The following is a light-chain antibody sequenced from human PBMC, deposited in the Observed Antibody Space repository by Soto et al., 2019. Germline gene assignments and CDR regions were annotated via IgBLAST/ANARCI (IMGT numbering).Light chain of an antibody. V-gene: IGLV2-14*01. J-gene: IGLJ1*01. CDR3: SSYTSSSTYV. Sequence: QSVLTQPPSVSAAPGQKVTISCSGTSSDVGGYNYVSWYQQYPGRAPKLMIYEVSNRPSGVSNRFSGSKSGNTASLTISGLQAEDEADYYCSSYTSSSTYVFGTGTKVTVL. CDR1: SSDVGGYNY. CDR2: EVS.